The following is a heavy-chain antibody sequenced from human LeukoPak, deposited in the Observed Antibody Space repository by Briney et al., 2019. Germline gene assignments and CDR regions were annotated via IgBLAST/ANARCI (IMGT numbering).Heavy chain of an antibody. CDR1: GFTFSSYS. D-gene: IGHD3-22*01. CDR3: ARSTNYYDSSGYPDY. V-gene: IGHV3-48*01. Sequence: GGSLRLSCAASGFTFSSYSMNWVRQAPGKGLEWVSYISSSSSTIYYADPVKGRFTISRDNAKNSLYLQMNSLRAEDTAVYYCARSTNYYDSSGYPDYWGQGTLVTVSS. CDR2: ISSSSSTI. J-gene: IGHJ4*02.